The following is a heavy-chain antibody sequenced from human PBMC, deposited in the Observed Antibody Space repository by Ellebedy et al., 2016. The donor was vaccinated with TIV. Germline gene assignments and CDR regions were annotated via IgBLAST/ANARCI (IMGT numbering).Heavy chain of an antibody. Sequence: GESLKISCAASGFTLTNDDIHWVRQAPGKGLEWVAVMSYDGSNKYYVDSVKARFTISRDNSKNTLSLQMNSLRPEDTAVYYCAKGVRTGTDRAYFDYWGQGMLVTVSS. CDR2: MSYDGSNK. CDR3: AKGVRTGTDRAYFDY. V-gene: IGHV3-30*18. D-gene: IGHD1-1*01. J-gene: IGHJ4*02. CDR1: GFTLTNDD.